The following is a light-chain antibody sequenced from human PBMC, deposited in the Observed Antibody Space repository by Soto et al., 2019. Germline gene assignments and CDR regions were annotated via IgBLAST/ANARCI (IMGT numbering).Light chain of an antibody. Sequence: QSVLTQPASVSGSPGQSITISCTGTSSDVGGYNYVSWYQQHPGKAPKLMIYDVSNRPSGVSNRFSGSKSGNTASLTISGLQAEDEADYDCSSYTTSGSLVFGGGTKVTVL. J-gene: IGLJ2*01. CDR3: SSYTTSGSLV. V-gene: IGLV2-14*01. CDR2: DVS. CDR1: SSDVGGYNY.